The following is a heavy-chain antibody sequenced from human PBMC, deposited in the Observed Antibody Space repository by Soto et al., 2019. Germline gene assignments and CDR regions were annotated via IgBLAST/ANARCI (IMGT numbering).Heavy chain of an antibody. J-gene: IGHJ4*02. D-gene: IGHD3-3*01. CDR1: GFTFSSYA. V-gene: IGHV3-23*01. CDR3: AKDDVWSGYSEFDY. Sequence: GGSLRLSCAASGFTFSSYAMSWVRQAPGKGLEWVPAISGSGGSTYYADSVKGRFTISRDNSKNTLYLQMNSLRAEDTAVYYCAKDDVWSGYSEFDYWGQGTLVTVSS. CDR2: ISGSGGST.